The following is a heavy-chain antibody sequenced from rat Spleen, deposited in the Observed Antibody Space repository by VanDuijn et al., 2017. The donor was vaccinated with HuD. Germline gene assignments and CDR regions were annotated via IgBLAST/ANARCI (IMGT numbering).Heavy chain of an antibody. Sequence: EVQLVESDGGLVQPGRSLKLSCAASGFTFIDYYMTWVRQAPTKGLEWVATISYDGTNTFYRDSVKGRFTISRDNAKSTLYLQMDSLRSEDTATYYCAKDMSRTIAARSYWYFDFWGPGTMVTVSS. CDR2: ISYDGTNT. V-gene: IGHV5-29*01. CDR3: AKDMSRTIAARSYWYFDF. J-gene: IGHJ1*01. CDR1: GFTFIDYY. D-gene: IGHD1-2*01.